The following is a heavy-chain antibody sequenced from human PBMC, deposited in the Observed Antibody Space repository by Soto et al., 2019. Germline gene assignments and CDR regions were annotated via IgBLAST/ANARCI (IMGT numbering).Heavy chain of an antibody. D-gene: IGHD6-13*01. Sequence: SETLSLTCTVSGGSTSSYYWSWIRQPPGKGLEWIGYIYYSGSTNYNPSLKSRVTISVDTSKNQFSLKLSSVTAADTAVYYCARHHSSWYYYKYFDYWGQGTLVTVSS. CDR2: IYYSGST. CDR1: GGSTSSYY. CDR3: ARHHSSWYYYKYFDY. V-gene: IGHV4-59*08. J-gene: IGHJ4*02.